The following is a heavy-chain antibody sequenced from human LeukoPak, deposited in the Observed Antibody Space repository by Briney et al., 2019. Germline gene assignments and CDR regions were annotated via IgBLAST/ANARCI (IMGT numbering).Heavy chain of an antibody. J-gene: IGHJ4*02. Sequence: SSTSSTIYYADSVKGRFTISRDNARNSLYLQMNSLRAEDTAVYYCASGGKYYYDSSAYYYFDYWGQGTLVTVSS. V-gene: IGHV3-48*04. CDR2: SSTSSTI. CDR3: ASGGKYYYDSSAYYYFDY. D-gene: IGHD3-22*01.